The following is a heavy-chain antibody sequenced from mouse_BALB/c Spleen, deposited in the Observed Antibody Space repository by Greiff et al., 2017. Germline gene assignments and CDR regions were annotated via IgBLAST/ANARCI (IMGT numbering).Heavy chain of an antibody. D-gene: IGHD1-1*02. CDR3: AKQGLRGGYAMDY. Sequence: EVKLEESGGGLVQPGGSLKLSCAASGFTFSSYTMSWVRQTPEKRLEWVAYISNGGGSTYYPDTVKGRFTISRDNAKNTLYLQMSSLKSEDTAMYYCAKQGLRGGYAMDYWGQGTSVTVSS. CDR2: ISNGGGST. V-gene: IGHV5-12-2*01. CDR1: GFTFSSYT. J-gene: IGHJ4*01.